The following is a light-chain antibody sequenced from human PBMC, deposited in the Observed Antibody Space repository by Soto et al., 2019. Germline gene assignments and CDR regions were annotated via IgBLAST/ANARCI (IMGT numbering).Light chain of an antibody. J-gene: IGKJ2*01. CDR3: QQYGSSLHT. Sequence: ELVLTQSPGTLSLSPGERATLSCRASQSVSSSYLAWYQQKPGQAPRLLIYGASSRATGIPDRFSGRGSGTDFTLTISRLEPEDFAVYYCQQYGSSLHTFGQGTKLEIK. CDR2: GAS. V-gene: IGKV3-20*01. CDR1: QSVSSSY.